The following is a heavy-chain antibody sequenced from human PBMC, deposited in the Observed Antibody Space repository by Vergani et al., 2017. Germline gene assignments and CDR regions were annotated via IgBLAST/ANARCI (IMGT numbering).Heavy chain of an antibody. CDR2: IYYSGST. V-gene: IGHV4-59*01. CDR1: GGSISSYY. Sequence: QVQLQESGPGLVKPSETLSLTCTVSGGSISSYYWSWIRQPPGKGLEWIGYIYYSGSTNYNPSLKSRVTISVDTSKNQFSLKLSSMTAADTAVYYCARDVPAGAVDIWGQGTMVTVSS. J-gene: IGHJ3*02. D-gene: IGHD2-21*02. CDR3: ARDVPAGAVDI.